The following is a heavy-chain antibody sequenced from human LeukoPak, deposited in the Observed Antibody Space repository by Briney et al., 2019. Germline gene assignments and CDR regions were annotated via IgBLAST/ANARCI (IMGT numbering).Heavy chain of an antibody. CDR3: AKDLTSGDGRWEFDA. Sequence: PGGSLRLSCTASGFSFSTFAMSWVRQAPGRGLDWVSGVYAGGSVANYADSVKGRFTISRDNSKNTLYLQMNNLRVEDMAVYYCAKDLTSGDGRWEFDAWGQGSLVTVSS. J-gene: IGHJ5*02. CDR1: GFSFSTFA. CDR2: VYAGGSVA. V-gene: IGHV3-23*03. D-gene: IGHD2-21*02.